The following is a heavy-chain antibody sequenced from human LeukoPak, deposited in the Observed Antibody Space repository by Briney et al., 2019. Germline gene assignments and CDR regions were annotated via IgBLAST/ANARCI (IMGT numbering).Heavy chain of an antibody. D-gene: IGHD3-22*01. CDR2: IIPIFGTA. V-gene: IGHV1-69*13. J-gene: IGHJ3*02. CDR1: RGTFSSYA. CDR3: ARVYDSSGWGGFDI. Sequence: GASVKVSCKASRGTFSSYAISWVRQAPGQGLEWMGGIIPIFGTANYAQKFQGRVTITADESTSTAYMELSSLRSEDTAVYYCARVYDSSGWGGFDIWGQGTMVTVSS.